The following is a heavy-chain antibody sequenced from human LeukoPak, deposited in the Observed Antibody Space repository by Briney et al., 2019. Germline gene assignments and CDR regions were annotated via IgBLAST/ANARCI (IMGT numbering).Heavy chain of an antibody. Sequence: GGSLRLSCEASGFTFSDTWMSWVRQAPGKGLEWVGRVKVKTDGGTTEYAAPVKGRFTISRDDSQNTLYMQMTSLKTEDTAVYYCTTDFPNYWGQGTLVTVSS. V-gene: IGHV3-15*01. CDR1: GFTFSDTW. D-gene: IGHD2/OR15-2a*01. CDR2: VKVKTDGGTT. J-gene: IGHJ4*02. CDR3: TTDFPNY.